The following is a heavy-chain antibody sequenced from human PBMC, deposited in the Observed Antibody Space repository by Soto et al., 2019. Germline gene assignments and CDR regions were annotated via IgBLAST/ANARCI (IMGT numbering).Heavy chain of an antibody. Sequence: ASVKVSCKASGYTLTGYYVHWVRQAPGQGLEWMGWINPNSDATNYAQKFQGRVTMTRDTSISTAYMQLSRLRSDDTAVYYCARGGRIGSGFEEGLDYWGQGTLVTVSS. CDR3: ARGGRIGSGFEEGLDY. CDR1: GYTLTGYY. D-gene: IGHD5-12*01. V-gene: IGHV1-2*02. CDR2: INPNSDAT. J-gene: IGHJ4*02.